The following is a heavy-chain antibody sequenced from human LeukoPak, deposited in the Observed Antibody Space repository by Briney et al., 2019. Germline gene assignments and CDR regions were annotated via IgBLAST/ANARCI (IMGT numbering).Heavy chain of an antibody. V-gene: IGHV4-31*03. J-gene: IGHJ4*02. CDR1: GGSISGGGYY. Sequence: SQTLSLTCTVSGGSISGGGYYWSWIRQHPGKGLEWIGYIYYSGSTYYNPSLKSRVTISVDTSKNQFSLKLSSVTAADTAVYYCARGSGYSYGFAYWGQGTLVTVSS. D-gene: IGHD5-18*01. CDR3: ARGSGYSYGFAY. CDR2: IYYSGST.